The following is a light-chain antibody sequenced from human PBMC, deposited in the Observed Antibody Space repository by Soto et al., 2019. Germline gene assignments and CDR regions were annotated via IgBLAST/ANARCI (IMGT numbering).Light chain of an antibody. CDR2: GNI. V-gene: IGLV1-40*01. CDR1: SSNIGAGYD. J-gene: IGLJ2*01. CDR3: QSYDTSLSGVV. Sequence: QSVLTQPPSVSGAPGQRVTISCTGNSSNIGAGYDVHWYQQLPGTAPKLLIYGNINRPSGVPDRFSASKSGTSASLAITGLQAEDEADYYCQSYDTSLSGVVFGGGTKLTVL.